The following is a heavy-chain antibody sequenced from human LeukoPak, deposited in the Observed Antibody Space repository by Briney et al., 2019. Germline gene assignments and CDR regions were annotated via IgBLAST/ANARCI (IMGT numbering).Heavy chain of an antibody. J-gene: IGHJ4*02. CDR2: LSSSGGNT. CDR3: AKDENMVYFDY. Sequence: GRSLRLSCAASGFTFSSYAMTWVRQAPGKGLEWVSTLSSSGGNTYYADSVKGRFTISRDNSKNTLFLQMNSLRAEDTAVYYCAKDENMVYFDYWGQGTLVTVSS. D-gene: IGHD2/OR15-2a*01. V-gene: IGHV3-23*01. CDR1: GFTFSSYA.